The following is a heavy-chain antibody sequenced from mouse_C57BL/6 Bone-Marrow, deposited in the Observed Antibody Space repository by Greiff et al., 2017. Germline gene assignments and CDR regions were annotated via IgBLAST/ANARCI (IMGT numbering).Heavy chain of an antibody. Sequence: DVMLVESGGGLVKPGGSLKFSCAASGFTFSDYGMHWVRQAPEKGLEWVAYISSGSSIIYYADTVKGRFTISRDNAKNTLFMPMTSLRAEDTAMYYCARPRDLVLFAYGGQGTLVTVSA. CDR1: GFTFSDYG. D-gene: IGHD2-10*02. CDR2: ISSGSSII. V-gene: IGHV5-17*01. CDR3: ARPRDLVLFAY. J-gene: IGHJ3*01.